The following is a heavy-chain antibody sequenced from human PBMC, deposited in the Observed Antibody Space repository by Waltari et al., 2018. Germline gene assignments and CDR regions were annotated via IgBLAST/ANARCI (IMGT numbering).Heavy chain of an antibody. CDR1: GASISRYY. CDR3: ASLPAQVYDDTIPD. Sequence: VQLQESGPGLVKPSETLSLTCTVSGASISRYYWSWIRQSPEKGLEFISYIHSNGATNYDPSLKSRVSLSLDMSKNQFSLQLSSVTAADTAGYYCASLPAQVYDDTIPDWGQGILVTVSS. V-gene: IGHV4-59*13. J-gene: IGHJ4*02. D-gene: IGHD4-17*01. CDR2: IHSNGAT.